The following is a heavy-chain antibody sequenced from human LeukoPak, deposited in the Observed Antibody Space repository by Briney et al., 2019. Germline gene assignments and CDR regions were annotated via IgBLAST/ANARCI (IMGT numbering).Heavy chain of an antibody. D-gene: IGHD5-24*01. J-gene: IGHJ4*02. V-gene: IGHV3-23*01. CDR1: GFTFTHYG. CDR2: LTSSGAST. Sequence: GGSLRLSCAASGFTFTHYGMTWVRQAPGKGLEWVSGLTSSGASTYYPDSVKGRFTISRDNAKNSLYLQMNSLRAEDTAVYYCARALGWLPENYWGQGTLVTVSS. CDR3: ARALGWLPENY.